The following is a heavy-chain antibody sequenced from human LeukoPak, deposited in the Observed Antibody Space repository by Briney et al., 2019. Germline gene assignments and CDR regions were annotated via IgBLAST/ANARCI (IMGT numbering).Heavy chain of an antibody. CDR3: ASHYSGYNWGADY. CDR2: IYYSGST. D-gene: IGHD5-12*01. Sequence: SETLSLTCTVSGGSISSSSYYWGWIRQPPGKGLEWIGSIYYSGSTYYNPSLKSRVTISVDTSKNQFSLKLGSVTAVDTAFYFCASHYSGYNWGADYWGQGSLVTVSS. J-gene: IGHJ4*02. V-gene: IGHV4-39*07. CDR1: GGSISSSSYY.